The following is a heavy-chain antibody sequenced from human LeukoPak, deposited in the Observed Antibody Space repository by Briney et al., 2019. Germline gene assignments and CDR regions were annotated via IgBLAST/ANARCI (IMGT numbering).Heavy chain of an antibody. Sequence: SETLSLTCAVYGGSFSGCYWSWIRQPPGKGLEWIGEINHSGSTNYNPSLKGRVTISVDTSKNQFSLKLSSVTAADTAVYYCARESYYYDSSGIHNWGQGTLVTVSS. CDR3: ARESYYYDSSGIHN. D-gene: IGHD3-22*01. J-gene: IGHJ4*02. V-gene: IGHV4-34*01. CDR2: INHSGST. CDR1: GGSFSGCY.